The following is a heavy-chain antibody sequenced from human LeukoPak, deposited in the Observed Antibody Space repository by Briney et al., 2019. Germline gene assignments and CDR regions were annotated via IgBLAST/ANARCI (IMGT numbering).Heavy chain of an antibody. D-gene: IGHD5-18*01. CDR1: GGSISSYY. CDR3: ARGRGRGYSYGPAGFDP. Sequence: PSETLSLTCTVFGGSISSYYWSWIRQPPGKGLEWIGEINHSGSTNYNPSLKSRVTISVDTSKNQFSLKLSSVTAADTAVYYCARGRGRGYSYGPAGFDPWGQGTLVTVSS. J-gene: IGHJ5*02. CDR2: INHSGST. V-gene: IGHV4-34*01.